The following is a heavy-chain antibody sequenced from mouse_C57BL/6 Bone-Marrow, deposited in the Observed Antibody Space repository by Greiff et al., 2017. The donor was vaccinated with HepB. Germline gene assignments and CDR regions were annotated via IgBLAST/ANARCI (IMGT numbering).Heavy chain of an antibody. CDR1: GFSLTSYG. J-gene: IGHJ1*03. Sequence: QVQLKESGPGLVQPSQSLSITCTVSGFSLTSYGVHWVRQSPGKGLEWLGVIWSGGSTDYNAAFISRLSISKDNSKSQVFFKMNSLQADDTAIYYCARNLLWLHYWYFDVWGTGTTVTVSS. CDR3: ARNLLWLHYWYFDV. D-gene: IGHD2-2*01. CDR2: IWSGGST. V-gene: IGHV2-2*01.